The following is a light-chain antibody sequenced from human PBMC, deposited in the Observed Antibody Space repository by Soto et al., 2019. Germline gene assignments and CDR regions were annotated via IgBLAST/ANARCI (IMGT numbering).Light chain of an antibody. J-gene: IGLJ1*01. V-gene: IGLV2-8*01. CDR3: SSYAGSNNRYV. Sequence: VLTQPPSASGSPGQSVTISCTGTSSDVGGYNYVSWYQQHPGKAPKLMIYEVSKRPSGVPDRFSGSKSGNTASLTVSGLQAEDEADYYCSSYAGSNNRYVFGTGTKVTVL. CDR1: SSDVGGYNY. CDR2: EVS.